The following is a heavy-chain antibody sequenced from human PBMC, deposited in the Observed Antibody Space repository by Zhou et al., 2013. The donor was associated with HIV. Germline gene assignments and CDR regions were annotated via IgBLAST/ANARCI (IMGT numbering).Heavy chain of an antibody. J-gene: IGHJ4*02. V-gene: IGHV1-69*04. CDR2: IIPILGIA. CDR3: ARSYRTNYYDSSGPFDY. CDR1: GGTFSSYA. D-gene: IGHD3-22*01. Sequence: QVQLVQSGAEVKKPGSSVKVSCKASGGTFSSYAISWVRQAPGQGLEWMGRIIPILGIANYAQKFQGRVTITADKSTSTAYMELSSLRSEDTAVYYCARSYRTNYYDSSGPFDYWGQGTLVTVSS.